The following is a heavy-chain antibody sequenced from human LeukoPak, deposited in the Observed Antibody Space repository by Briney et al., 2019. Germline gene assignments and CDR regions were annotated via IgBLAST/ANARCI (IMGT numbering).Heavy chain of an antibody. CDR1: GFTFSDYS. J-gene: IGHJ4*02. Sequence: PGGSLRLSCAASGFTFSDYSMNWVRQAPGKGLEWVSYISSSSSTVYYADSVKGLFTISRDNSKNTLYLQMNSLKAEDTAVYYFAKDAGTWGYGYNFDYWGQGTLVTVAS. CDR3: AKDAGTWGYGYNFDY. CDR2: ISSSSSTV. D-gene: IGHD7-27*01. V-gene: IGHV3-48*01.